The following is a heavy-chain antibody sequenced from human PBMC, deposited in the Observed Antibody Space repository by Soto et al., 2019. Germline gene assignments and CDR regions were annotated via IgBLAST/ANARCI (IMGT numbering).Heavy chain of an antibody. CDR3: TTALFITMVRGVIPYYYYGMDV. CDR1: GFTFSNAW. J-gene: IGHJ6*02. V-gene: IGHV3-15*07. Sequence: GGSLRLSCAASGFTFSNAWMNWVRQAPGKGLEWVGRIKSKTDGGTTDYAAPVKGRLTISRDDSKNTLYLQMNSLKTEDTAVYYCTTALFITMVRGVIPYYYYGMDVWGQGTTVTVSS. CDR2: IKSKTDGGTT. D-gene: IGHD3-10*01.